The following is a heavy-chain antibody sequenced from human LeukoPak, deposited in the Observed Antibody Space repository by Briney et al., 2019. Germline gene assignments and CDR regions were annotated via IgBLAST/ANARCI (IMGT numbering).Heavy chain of an antibody. Sequence: PGGSLRLSCAASGFTFSSYSMNWVRQAPGKGLEWVSYISSSGSTIYYADSVKGRFTISRDNAKNSLYLQMNSLRAEDAAVYYCARDYFGSGIFDYWGRGTLGTVSS. CDR3: ARDYFGSGIFDY. J-gene: IGHJ4*02. CDR1: GFTFSSYS. CDR2: ISSSGSTI. D-gene: IGHD3-10*01. V-gene: IGHV3-48*04.